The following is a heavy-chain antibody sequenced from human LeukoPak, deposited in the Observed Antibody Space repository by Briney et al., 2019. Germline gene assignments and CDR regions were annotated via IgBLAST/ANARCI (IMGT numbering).Heavy chain of an antibody. D-gene: IGHD3-9*01. CDR3: ARLRYFDWLSIDY. CDR1: GGSFSGYY. V-gene: IGHV4-34*01. J-gene: IGHJ4*02. Sequence: SETLSLTCAVYGGSFSGYYWSWIRQPPGKGLEWIGEINHSGSTNYNPSLKSRVTISVDTSKNQFSLKLSSVTAADTAVYYCARLRYFDWLSIDYWGQGTLVTVPS. CDR2: INHSGST.